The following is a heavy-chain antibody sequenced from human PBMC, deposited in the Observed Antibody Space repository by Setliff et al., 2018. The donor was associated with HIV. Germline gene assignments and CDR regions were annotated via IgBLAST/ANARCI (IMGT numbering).Heavy chain of an antibody. J-gene: IGHJ4*02. D-gene: IGHD3-16*01. CDR3: ARHQKVSFMSDH. CDR1: GGSFSDFS. CDR2: INHRGST. V-gene: IGHV4-34*01. Sequence: SETLSLTCAVYGGSFSDFSWTWIRQPPGKGLEWIGEINHRGSTIYNPSLKSRVTMSVDASRNRFSLKLSSVTAADTAIYYCARHQKVSFMSDHWGQGMLVTVSS.